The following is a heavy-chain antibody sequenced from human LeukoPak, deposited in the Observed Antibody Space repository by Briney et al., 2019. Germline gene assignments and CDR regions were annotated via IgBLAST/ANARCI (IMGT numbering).Heavy chain of an antibody. CDR3: ARSAGYCINGVCYTSYFDL. V-gene: IGHV3-13*01. Sequence: GGSLRLSCAASGFTFSSSDMHWVRHPTGKPLEWVSAIGPTGDTYYPDSVRGRFTISRENAKNSLYLQLNSLTAGDTAVYFCARSAGYCINGVCYTSYFDLWGRGTLVTVSS. CDR1: GFTFSSSD. CDR2: IGPTGDT. J-gene: IGHJ2*01. D-gene: IGHD2-8*01.